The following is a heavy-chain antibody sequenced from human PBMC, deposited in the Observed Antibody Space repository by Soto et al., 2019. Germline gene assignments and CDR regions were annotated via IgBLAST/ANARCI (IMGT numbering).Heavy chain of an antibody. J-gene: IGHJ4*02. V-gene: IGHV3-23*01. CDR1: GFNFSSYA. CDR3: PKAGVQVGVTAYFDY. CDR2: ISGSGSST. Sequence: EVQLLESGGGLVQPGGSLRLSCADSGFNFSSYAMTWVRQAPGKGLEWVSGISGSGSSTYYADSVKGRFTISRDNSKNTLYLQVNSLGAEDTALYYCPKAGVQVGVTAYFDYWGQRTLVTVSS. D-gene: IGHD2-21*02.